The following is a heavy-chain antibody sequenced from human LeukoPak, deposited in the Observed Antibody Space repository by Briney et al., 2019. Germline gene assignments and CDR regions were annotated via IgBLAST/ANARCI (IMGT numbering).Heavy chain of an antibody. J-gene: IGHJ3*02. D-gene: IGHD3-22*01. CDR3: ARVPGLYYYDSSGYSTIDI. V-gene: IGHV1-69*05. Sequence: SVKVSCKASGGTFSSYAISWVRQAPGQGLEWMGRIIPIFGTANYAQKFQGRVTITTDESTSTAYMELSSLRSEDTAVYYCARVPGLYYYDSSGYSTIDIWGQGTMVTVSS. CDR2: IIPIFGTA. CDR1: GGTFSSYA.